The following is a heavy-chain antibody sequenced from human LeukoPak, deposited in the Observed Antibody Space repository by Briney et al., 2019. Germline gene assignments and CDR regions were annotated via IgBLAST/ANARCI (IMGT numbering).Heavy chain of an antibody. CDR2: IYTSGSN. CDR3: AREVDTIFGVVMYYFDF. V-gene: IGHV4-4*07. CDR1: GDSISSYY. J-gene: IGHJ4*02. Sequence: PSETLSLTCTVSGDSISSYYWSWIRQPAGKGLEWIGRIYTSGSNNYNPSLKSRVTMSVDTSKNQFSLKLSSVTAADTAVYYCAREVDTIFGVVMYYFDFWGQGTLVTVSS. D-gene: IGHD3-3*01.